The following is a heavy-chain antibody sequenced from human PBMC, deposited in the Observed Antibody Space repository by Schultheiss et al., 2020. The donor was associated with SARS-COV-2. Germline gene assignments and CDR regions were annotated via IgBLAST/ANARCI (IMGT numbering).Heavy chain of an antibody. Sequence: SQTLSLTCTVSGGSISSYYWSWIRQPPGKGLEWIGYIYYSGSTNYNPSLKSRVTMSVDTSRNQFSLILNSVTAADTAVYYCARDRYGDYLDYWGQGTLVTVSS. CDR1: GGSISSYY. CDR2: IYYSGST. CDR3: ARDRYGDYLDY. J-gene: IGHJ4*02. D-gene: IGHD4-17*01. V-gene: IGHV4-59*01.